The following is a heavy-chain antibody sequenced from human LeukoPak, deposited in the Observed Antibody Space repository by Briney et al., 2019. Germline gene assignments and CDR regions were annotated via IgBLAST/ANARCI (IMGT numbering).Heavy chain of an antibody. Sequence: GGSLRLSCAASGFTFRSYWMHWVRQTPGKGLEWVSRVESDGSSTSYADSVKGRFTISRDNARNTLYLQMNSLRVEDTAVYYCARVSGSGSYLDYWGQGTLVTVSS. V-gene: IGHV3-74*01. CDR1: GFTFRSYW. J-gene: IGHJ4*02. CDR2: VESDGSST. CDR3: ARVSGSGSYLDY. D-gene: IGHD3-10*01.